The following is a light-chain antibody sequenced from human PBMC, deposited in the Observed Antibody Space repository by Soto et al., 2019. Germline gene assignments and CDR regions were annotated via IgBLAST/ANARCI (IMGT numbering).Light chain of an antibody. V-gene: IGKV3-20*01. J-gene: IGKJ1*01. CDR2: GAS. CDR1: QSVSSSY. Sequence: EIVFTLSPGTLSLSQGERATLSCRASQSVSSSYLAWYQQKPGQAPRLLIYGASSMATGIPDRFSGSGSGTDFTLTISRLEPEDFAVYYCQQYGSSKTFGQGTKVDI. CDR3: QQYGSSKT.